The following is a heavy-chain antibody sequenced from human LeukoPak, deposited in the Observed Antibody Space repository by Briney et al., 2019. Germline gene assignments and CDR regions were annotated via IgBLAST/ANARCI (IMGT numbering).Heavy chain of an antibody. D-gene: IGHD6-19*01. CDR1: GGSISSSNW. Sequence: PSETLSLTCAVSGGSISSSNWWSWVRQPPGKGLEWIGEIYHSGSTNYNPSLKSRVTILVDKSKNQFSLKLSSVTAADTAVYYCARRLIAVAGTIDYWGQGTLVTVSS. CDR3: ARRLIAVAGTIDY. CDR2: IYHSGST. J-gene: IGHJ4*02. V-gene: IGHV4-4*02.